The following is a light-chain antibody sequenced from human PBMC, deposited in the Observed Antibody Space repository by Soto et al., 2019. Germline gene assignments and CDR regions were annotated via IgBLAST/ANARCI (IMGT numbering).Light chain of an antibody. J-gene: IGLJ3*02. V-gene: IGLV1-40*01. CDR2: GNS. CDR1: SSNIGAGYD. Sequence: QSVLTQPPSVSGAPGQRVTISCTGSSSNIGAGYDVHWYQQLPGTSPKLLIYGNSNRPSGVPDRFSGSKSGTSASLAITGLQAEDEADYSCQSYDSSLSERVFGGGTKLTVL. CDR3: QSYDSSLSERV.